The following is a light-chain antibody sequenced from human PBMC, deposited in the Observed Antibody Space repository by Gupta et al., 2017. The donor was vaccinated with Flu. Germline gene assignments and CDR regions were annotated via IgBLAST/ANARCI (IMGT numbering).Light chain of an antibody. V-gene: IGKV1-27*01. CDR3: QAYESGFVT. Sequence: DIQMTQSPSSLSASIGDRVTITCRASQGISTSLAWYQQKPGQVPKLLIYAASTLQSGVPSRFIGSGSGTDFTLTIHSLQPEDVASYYCQAYESGFVTFGPGTKVDI. CDR2: AAS. CDR1: QGISTS. J-gene: IGKJ3*01.